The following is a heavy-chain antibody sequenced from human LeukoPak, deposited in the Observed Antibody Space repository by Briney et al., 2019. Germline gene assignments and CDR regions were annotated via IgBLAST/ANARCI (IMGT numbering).Heavy chain of an antibody. CDR3: ARLRDGYSNWFDP. CDR2: IYHSGST. J-gene: IGHJ5*02. V-gene: IGHV4-38-2*02. CDR1: GYSISSGYY. D-gene: IGHD5-24*01. Sequence: PSETLSLTCNVSGYSISSGYYWGWIRQTPGKGLEWIGSIYHSGSTNYNPSLKSRVTISVDTSKNQFSLKLSSVTAADTAVYYCARLRDGYSNWFDPWGQGTLVTVSS.